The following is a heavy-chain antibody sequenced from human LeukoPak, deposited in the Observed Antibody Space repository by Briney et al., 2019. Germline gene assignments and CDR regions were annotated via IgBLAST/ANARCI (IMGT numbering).Heavy chain of an antibody. Sequence: GGSLRLSCAASGFIFSNYNMTSVRQTPGKGLEWLSYISSSSGTIYYADSVKGRFTISGDNAKNSLHLQMNSRRAEDTAVYYCARARGYSYGYAVDYWGQGTRVTVSS. J-gene: IGHJ4*02. CDR3: ARARGYSYGYAVDY. CDR1: GFIFSNYN. CDR2: ISSSSGTI. D-gene: IGHD5-18*01. V-gene: IGHV3-48*01.